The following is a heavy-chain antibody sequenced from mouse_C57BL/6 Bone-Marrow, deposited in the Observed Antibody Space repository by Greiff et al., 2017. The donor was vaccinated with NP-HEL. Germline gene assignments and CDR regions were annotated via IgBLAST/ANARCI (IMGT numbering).Heavy chain of an antibody. Sequence: DVHLVESGGGLVQPGGSMTLSCVASGFTFSNYWMNWVRQSPEKGLEWVAQIRLKSDNYATHYAESVKGRFTISRDDSKSSVYLQMNNLRAEDTGIYYCTAEERLLRFYWYFDVWGTGTTVTVSS. CDR1: GFTFSNYW. J-gene: IGHJ1*03. D-gene: IGHD1-1*01. CDR2: IRLKSDNYAT. CDR3: TAEERLLRFYWYFDV. V-gene: IGHV6-3*01.